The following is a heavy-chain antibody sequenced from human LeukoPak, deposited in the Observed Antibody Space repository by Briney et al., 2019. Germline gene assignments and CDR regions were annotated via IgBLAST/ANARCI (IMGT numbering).Heavy chain of an antibody. J-gene: IGHJ4*02. CDR2: IYHSGST. V-gene: IGHV4-4*02. CDR3: ARDKGVGLSFFDY. D-gene: IGHD3-10*01. CDR1: GGSISSSNW. Sequence: SETLSLTCAVSGGSISSSNWWSWVRQPPGKGLEWIGEIYHSGSTNYNPSLKSRVTISVDKSKNQFSLKLSSVAAADTAVYYCARDKGVGLSFFDYWGQGTLVTVSS.